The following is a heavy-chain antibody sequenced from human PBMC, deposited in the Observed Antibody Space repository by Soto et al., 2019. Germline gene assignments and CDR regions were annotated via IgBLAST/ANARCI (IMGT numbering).Heavy chain of an antibody. CDR2: ISEDGSEK. CDR1: GFTFSRSW. Sequence: GGSLRLSCAASGFTFSRSWMRWVRQAPGKGLECVASISEDGSEKYYVDSVMGRFTISRDNAKNSLSLQMNSLRVEDTAVYYCGRNSLTGYIDNWGQGTLVTVSS. J-gene: IGHJ4*02. CDR3: GRNSLTGYIDN. V-gene: IGHV3-7*03. D-gene: IGHD3-9*01.